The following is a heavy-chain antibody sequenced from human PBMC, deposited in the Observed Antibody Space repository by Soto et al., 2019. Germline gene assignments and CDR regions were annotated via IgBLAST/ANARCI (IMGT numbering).Heavy chain of an antibody. J-gene: IGHJ4*02. Sequence: SVKVSCKASGGTFSSYAISWVRQAPGQGLEWMGGIIPIFGTANYAQKFQGRVTITADESTSTAYMELSSLRSEDTAVYYCARVDYYDSSGYYPLWGQGTLVTVSS. V-gene: IGHV1-69*13. CDR2: IIPIFGTA. CDR3: ARVDYYDSSGYYPL. CDR1: GGTFSSYA. D-gene: IGHD3-22*01.